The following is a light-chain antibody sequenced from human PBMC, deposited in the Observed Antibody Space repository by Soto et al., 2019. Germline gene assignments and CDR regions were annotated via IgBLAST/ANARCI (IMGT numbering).Light chain of an antibody. CDR1: SSNIGAGYD. CDR2: GNS. J-gene: IGLJ2*01. CDR3: QSYDSSLSVVV. Sequence: QPVLTQPPSVSGAPGQRVTISCTGSSSNIGAGYDVHWYQQLPGTAPKLLIYGNSNRPSGVPDRFSGSKSGTSASLAIIGLQAEDEADYYCQSYDSSLSVVVFGGGTKVTVL. V-gene: IGLV1-40*01.